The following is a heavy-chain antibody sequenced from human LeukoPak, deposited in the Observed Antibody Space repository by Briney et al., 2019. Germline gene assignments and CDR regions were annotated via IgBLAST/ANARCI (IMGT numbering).Heavy chain of an antibody. V-gene: IGHV4-34*01. Sequence: SETLSLTCAVYGGSFSGYDWSWVRQPPEKGLEWIGEINHSGSTNYNPSLKSRVTISVDTSKNQFSLELTSVTAADTAVYYCARRRYDASGYYPSRGRYFDYWGQGTLVTVSS. CDR3: ARRRYDASGYYPSRGRYFDY. J-gene: IGHJ4*02. D-gene: IGHD3-22*01. CDR1: GGSFSGYD. CDR2: INHSGST.